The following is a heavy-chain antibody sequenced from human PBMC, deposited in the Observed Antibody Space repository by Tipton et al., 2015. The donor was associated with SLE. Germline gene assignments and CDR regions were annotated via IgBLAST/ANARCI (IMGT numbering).Heavy chain of an antibody. CDR3: AREGDKYYFDY. CDR2: IDQDGTQI. CDR1: RFTFTTYW. D-gene: IGHD3-10*01. Sequence: SLRLSCAASRFTFTTYWMTWVRQAPGKGLEWVANIDQDGTQIYYVDSVKGRFTISRDNTKNSVYLQMSSLRAEDTAVYYCAREGDKYYFDYWGQGTLVTVSS. J-gene: IGHJ4*02. V-gene: IGHV3-7*01.